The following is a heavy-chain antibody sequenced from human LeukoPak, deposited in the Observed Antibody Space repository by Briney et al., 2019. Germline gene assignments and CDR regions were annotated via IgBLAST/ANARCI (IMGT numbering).Heavy chain of an antibody. CDR1: GGSFSSYG. CDR2: RVPILGPT. CDR3: AREGPVGTDGF. J-gene: IGHJ1*01. D-gene: IGHD5-24*01. Sequence: ASVKVSCKASGGSFSSYGISWVRQAPGQGLEWMGGRVPILGPTNLAQEFQGRLTITADESTSTAYMELNGLSVEDTAVYYCAREGPVGTDGFWGQGTLVTVSS. V-gene: IGHV1-69*13.